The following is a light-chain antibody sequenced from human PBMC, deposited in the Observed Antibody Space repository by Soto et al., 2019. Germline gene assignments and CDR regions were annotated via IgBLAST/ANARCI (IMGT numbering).Light chain of an antibody. CDR3: QHYNTYSGT. J-gene: IGKJ3*01. V-gene: IGKV1-5*03. CDR1: QSISSW. CDR2: TAS. Sequence: DIQMTQSPSILSASVGDRVTITCRASQSISSWLAWYQQKPGKAPKLLIYTASSLESGVPSRFSGSGSGTELTLTISSLQPDDFATYYCQHYNTYSGTFGPGTKVDIK.